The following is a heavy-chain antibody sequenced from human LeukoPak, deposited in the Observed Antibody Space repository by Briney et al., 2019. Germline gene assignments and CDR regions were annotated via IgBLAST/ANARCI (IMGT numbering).Heavy chain of an antibody. Sequence: SVKVSFKASGGTFSSYAISWVRQAPGQGLEWMGGIIPIFGTANYAQKFQGRVTITADKSTSTAYMELSSLRSEDTAVYYCARGGITMVRGVIRPHYFDYWGQGTLVTVSS. CDR2: IIPIFGTA. CDR3: ARGGITMVRGVIRPHYFDY. V-gene: IGHV1-69*06. D-gene: IGHD3-10*01. CDR1: GGTFSSYA. J-gene: IGHJ4*02.